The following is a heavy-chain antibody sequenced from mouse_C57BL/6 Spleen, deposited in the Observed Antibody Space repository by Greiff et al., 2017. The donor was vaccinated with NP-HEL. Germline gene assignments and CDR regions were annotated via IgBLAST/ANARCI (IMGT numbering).Heavy chain of an antibody. J-gene: IGHJ3*01. D-gene: IGHD1-1*01. V-gene: IGHV1-69*01. CDR3: ARGYYY. CDR2: IDPSDSYT. CDR1: GYTFTSYW. Sequence: QVQLKQPGAELVMPGASVKLSCKASGYTFTSYWMHWVKQRPGQGLEWIGEIDPSDSYTNYNQKFKGKSTLTVDKSSSTAYMQLSSLTSEDSAVYYCARGYYYWGQGTLVTVSA.